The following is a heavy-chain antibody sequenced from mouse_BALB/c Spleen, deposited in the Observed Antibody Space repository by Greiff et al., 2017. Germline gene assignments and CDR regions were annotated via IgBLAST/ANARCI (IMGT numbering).Heavy chain of an antibody. J-gene: IGHJ2*01. CDR2: IDPENGDT. CDR1: GFNIKDYY. D-gene: IGHD1-2*01. CDR3: NARGTAHYFDY. Sequence: VQLQQSGAELVRSGASVKLSCTASGFNIKDYYMHWVKQRPEQGLEWIGWIDPENGDTEYAPKFQGKATMTADTSSNTAYLQLSSLTSEDTAVYYCNARGTAHYFDYWGQGTTLTVSS. V-gene: IGHV14-4*02.